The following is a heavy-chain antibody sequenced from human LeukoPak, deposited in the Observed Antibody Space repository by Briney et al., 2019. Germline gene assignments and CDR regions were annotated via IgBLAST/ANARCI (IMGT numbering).Heavy chain of an antibody. D-gene: IGHD5-18*01. J-gene: IGHJ6*03. V-gene: IGHV3-66*02. CDR1: GFTVSSNY. CDR3: ASSGYSYGSSYMDV. CDR2: IYSGGST. Sequence: PGGSLRLSCAASGFTVSSNYMSWVRQAPGKGLEWVSAIYSGGSTYYADSVKGRFTISRDNSKNTLYLQMNSLRAEDTAVYYCASSGYSYGSSYMDVWGKGTTVTVSS.